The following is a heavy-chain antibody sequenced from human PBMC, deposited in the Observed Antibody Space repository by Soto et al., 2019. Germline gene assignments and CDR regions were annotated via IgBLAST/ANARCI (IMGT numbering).Heavy chain of an antibody. D-gene: IGHD3-16*01. CDR3: SRGRGQFWGSFDY. CDR1: GFTFSSYA. J-gene: IGHJ4*02. V-gene: IGHV3-23*01. Sequence: GGSLRLSCAASGFTFSSYAMSWVRQAPGKGLEWVSAISGSGGSTYYADSVKGRFTISRDNSKNTLYLQMNSLRAEDTAVYYCSRGRGQFWGSFDYWGQGSLVTGSS. CDR2: ISGSGGST.